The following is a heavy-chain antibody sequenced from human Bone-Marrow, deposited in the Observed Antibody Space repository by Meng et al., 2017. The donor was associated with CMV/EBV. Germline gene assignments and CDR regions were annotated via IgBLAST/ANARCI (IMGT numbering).Heavy chain of an antibody. CDR2: INSDGSST. J-gene: IGHJ4*02. D-gene: IGHD3-16*02. V-gene: IGHV3-74*01. Sequence: GESLKISCAASGFTFSSYWMHWVRQAPGKGLVWVSRINSDGSSTSYADSVKGRFTISRDNAKNTLYLQMNSLRAEDTAVYYCARDRGYDYVWGSYRYEGPFDYWGQGTLVTGSS. CDR1: GFTFSSYW. CDR3: ARDRGYDYVWGSYRYEGPFDY.